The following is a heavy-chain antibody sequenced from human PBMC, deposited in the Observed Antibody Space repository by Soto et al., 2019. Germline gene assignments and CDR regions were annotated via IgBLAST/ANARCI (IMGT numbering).Heavy chain of an antibody. V-gene: IGHV4-4*02. CDR1: GGSISSSNW. CDR3: ARESDIVVVPAAEGYGMDV. CDR2: IYHSGST. D-gene: IGHD2-2*01. Sequence: SETLSLTCAVSGGSISSSNWWSWVRQPPGKGLEWIGEIYHSGSTNYNPSLKSRVTISVDKSKNQFSLKLSSVTAADTAVYYCARESDIVVVPAAEGYGMDVWGHGTTVTVSS. J-gene: IGHJ6*02.